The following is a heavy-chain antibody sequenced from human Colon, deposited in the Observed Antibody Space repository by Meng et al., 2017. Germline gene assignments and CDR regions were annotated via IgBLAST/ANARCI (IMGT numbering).Heavy chain of an antibody. J-gene: IGHJ5*02. Sequence: VQLQQWGAGRSKLSQTLSLTCAVCGGSSSGYYWSWIRQPPGKGLEGIGEINHSGSTNYNPSLKSRVTISVDTSKNQFSLKLSSVTAADTAVYYCARIRPRLGGKTFDPWGQGTLVTVSS. CDR1: GGSSSGYY. CDR2: INHSGST. D-gene: IGHD3-16*01. V-gene: IGHV4-34*01. CDR3: ARIRPRLGGKTFDP.